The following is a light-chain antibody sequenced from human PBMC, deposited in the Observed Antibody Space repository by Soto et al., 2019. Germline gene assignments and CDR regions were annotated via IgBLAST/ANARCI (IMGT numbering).Light chain of an antibody. CDR2: DVS. CDR1: SSDVGSYNL. CDR3: CSYAGSYTFGV. Sequence: QSVLTQPASVSGSPGQSITISCTGTSSDVGSYNLVSWYQQHPGKAPKLMIYDVSKRPSGVPDRFSGSKSGNTASLTISGLQAEDEADYYCCSYAGSYTFGVFGTGTKVTVL. J-gene: IGLJ1*01. V-gene: IGLV2-11*01.